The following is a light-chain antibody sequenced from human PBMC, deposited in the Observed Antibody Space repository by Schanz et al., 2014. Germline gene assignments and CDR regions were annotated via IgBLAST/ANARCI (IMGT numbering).Light chain of an antibody. CDR1: QDINNY. Sequence: DIQMTQSPSSLSASVGDRVIITCQASQDINNYLNWYQQKPGKAPKLLIYDASSLESGVPSRFSGSGSGTEFTLTISSLQPDDFATYYCQQSYSNPRTFGQGTKVEIK. CDR3: QQSYSNPRT. J-gene: IGKJ1*01. V-gene: IGKV1-39*01. CDR2: DAS.